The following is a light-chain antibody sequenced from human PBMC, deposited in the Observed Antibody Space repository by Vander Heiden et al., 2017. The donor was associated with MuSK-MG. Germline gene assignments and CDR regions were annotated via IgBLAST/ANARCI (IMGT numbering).Light chain of an antibody. J-gene: IGKJ3*01. V-gene: IGKV3-20*01. CDR2: VAS. CDR1: QSVSNSY. Sequence: ELVLTQSPATLSLSPGERATLPCRASQSVSNSYLAWYHQRPGQAPRLLIFVASNRAAGTPDRFSGSGSGTDFTLTINRLEPEDFAMYYCQQYGNSPFTFGPGTRVDIK. CDR3: QQYGNSPFT.